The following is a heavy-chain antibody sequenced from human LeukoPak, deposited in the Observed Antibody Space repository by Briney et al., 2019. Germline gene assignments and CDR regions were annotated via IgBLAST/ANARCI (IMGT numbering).Heavy chain of an antibody. J-gene: IGHJ4*02. V-gene: IGHV3-15*01. CDR1: GFTFSNAW. CDR2: IKSKTVGGTT. CDR3: TTDHRVTYSFDS. D-gene: IGHD1-26*01. Sequence: GGSLRLSCAASGFTFSNAWMSWVRQAPGKGLEWVGRIKSKTVGGTTDYGGSVKGRFIISRDDSKNTLYVQMNNLKTEDTAVYYCTTDHRVTYSFDSWGQGTLVSVSS.